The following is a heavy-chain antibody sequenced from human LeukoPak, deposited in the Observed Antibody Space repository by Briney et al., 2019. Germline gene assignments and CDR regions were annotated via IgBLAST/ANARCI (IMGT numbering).Heavy chain of an antibody. CDR3: ARVECGGDCYSSFDY. D-gene: IGHD2-21*02. V-gene: IGHV3-21*01. CDR1: GFTFSSYR. CDR2: IYTSSSYI. J-gene: IGHJ4*02. Sequence: GGSLRLSCAASGFTFSSYRMHWVRQAPGKGLEWVSSIYTSSSYIYYADSVKGRFTISRDNAKNPLFLQMNSLRAEDTAVYYCARVECGGDCYSSFDYWGQGTLVTVSS.